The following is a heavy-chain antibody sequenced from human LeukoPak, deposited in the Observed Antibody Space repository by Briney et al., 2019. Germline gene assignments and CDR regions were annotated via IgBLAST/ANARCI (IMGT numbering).Heavy chain of an antibody. V-gene: IGHV3-30*04. Sequence: PGGSLRLSCAASGFTFSSYAMHWVRQAPGKGLEWVAVISYAGINKYYADSVKGRFTISRDNSKNTLYVQMNSLRAEDTAVYYCSRGGYCSGGTCSAYPFDYWGQGTLVTVSS. J-gene: IGHJ4*02. CDR3: SRGGYCSGGTCSAYPFDY. CDR1: GFTFSSYA. CDR2: ISYAGINK. D-gene: IGHD2-15*01.